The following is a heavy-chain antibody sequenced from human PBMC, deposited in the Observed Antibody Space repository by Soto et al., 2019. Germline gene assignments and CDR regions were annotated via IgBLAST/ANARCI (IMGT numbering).Heavy chain of an antibody. CDR2: ISAYNGNT. V-gene: IGHV1-18*01. CDR1: GYTFTSYG. Sequence: GASVKVSCKASGYTFTSYGISWVRQAPGQGLEWMGWISAYNGNTNYAQKLQGRVIMTTDTSTSTAYMELRSLRSDDTAVYYCAHSIAPRLFDYWGHGTLVTVSS. D-gene: IGHD6-6*01. J-gene: IGHJ4*01. CDR3: AHSIAPRLFDY.